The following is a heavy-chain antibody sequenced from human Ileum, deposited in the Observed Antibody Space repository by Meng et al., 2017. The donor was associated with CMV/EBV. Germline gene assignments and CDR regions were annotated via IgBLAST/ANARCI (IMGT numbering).Heavy chain of an antibody. Sequence: ASVKVSCKASGYRFASYGISWVRQAPGQGLEWVGWISPFNGDTNFEQRLQDRLTMTTDTSTTTAYMELRSLRSDDTAVYYCARATTVIFSSGLDVWGQGTTVTVSS. J-gene: IGHJ6*02. V-gene: IGHV1-18*01. CDR2: ISPFNGDT. D-gene: IGHD6-19*01. CDR1: GYRFASYG. CDR3: ARATTVIFSSGLDV.